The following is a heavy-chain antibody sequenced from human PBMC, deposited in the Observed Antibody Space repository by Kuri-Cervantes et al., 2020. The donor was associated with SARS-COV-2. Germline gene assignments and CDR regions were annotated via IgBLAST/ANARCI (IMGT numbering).Heavy chain of an antibody. J-gene: IGHJ6*03. D-gene: IGHD1-1*01. V-gene: IGHV3-48*03. Sequence: GESLKISCAASGFTFSSYAMSWVRQAPGKGLEWVSYISSSGSTIYYADSVKGRFTISRDNAKNSLYLQMNSLRAEDTAVYYCARDGKNWNQNPYYYYYYMDVWGKGTTVTVSS. CDR1: GFTFSSYA. CDR2: ISSSGSTI. CDR3: ARDGKNWNQNPYYYYYYMDV.